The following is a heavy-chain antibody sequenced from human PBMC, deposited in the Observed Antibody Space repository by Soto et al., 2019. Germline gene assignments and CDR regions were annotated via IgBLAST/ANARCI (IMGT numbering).Heavy chain of an antibody. Sequence: EVQLVESGGGLVQPGGSLKLSCAASGFTFSGSAMHWVRQASGKGLEWVGRIRSKANSYATAYAASVKGRFTISRDDSKNTAYLQMNSLKTEDTAVYYCTRLYDFWSGYYRSNYYYYYMDVWGKGTTVTVSS. J-gene: IGHJ6*03. CDR2: IRSKANSYAT. V-gene: IGHV3-73*01. CDR3: TRLYDFWSGYYRSNYYYYYMDV. D-gene: IGHD3-3*01. CDR1: GFTFSGSA.